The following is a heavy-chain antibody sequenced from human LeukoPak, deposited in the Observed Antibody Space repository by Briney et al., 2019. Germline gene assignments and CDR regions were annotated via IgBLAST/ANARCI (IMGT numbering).Heavy chain of an antibody. CDR3: ARDGGMITFGGVIVPEGVDY. CDR1: GFTFSSYW. Sequence: GGSLRLSCAASGFTFSSYWMSWVRQAPGKGLEWVANIKQDGSEKYYVDSVKGRFTISRDNAKNSLYLQMNSLRAEDTAVYYRARDGGMITFGGVIVPEGVDYWGQGTLVTVSS. CDR2: IKQDGSEK. J-gene: IGHJ4*02. D-gene: IGHD3-16*02. V-gene: IGHV3-7*01.